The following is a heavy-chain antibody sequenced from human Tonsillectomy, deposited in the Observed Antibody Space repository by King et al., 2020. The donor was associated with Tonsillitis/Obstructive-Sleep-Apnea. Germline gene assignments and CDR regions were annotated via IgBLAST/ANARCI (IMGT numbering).Heavy chain of an antibody. CDR3: ARLSVAYYDFWSGYYTSNYFDY. CDR1: GGSISSSSYC. J-gene: IGHJ4*02. Sequence: LQLQESGPGLVKPSETLSLTCTVSGGSISSSSYCWGWIRQPPGKGLEWIGSIYYSGSTYYNPSLKSRVTISVDTSKNTFSLKLSPVTAADTAVYYCARLSVAYYDFWSGYYTSNYFDYWGQGTLVTVSS. D-gene: IGHD3-3*01. CDR2: IYYSGST. V-gene: IGHV4-39*01.